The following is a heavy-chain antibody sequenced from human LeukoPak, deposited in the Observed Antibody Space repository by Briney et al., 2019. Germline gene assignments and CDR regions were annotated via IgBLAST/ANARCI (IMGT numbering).Heavy chain of an antibody. J-gene: IGHJ5*02. CDR1: GGSFSGYY. V-gene: IGHV4-34*01. CDR3: ARGEVDNWFDP. Sequence: SETLSLTCAVYGGSFSGYYWSWIRQPPGKGLEWIGEINHSGSTNYNPSLKSRVTISVDTSKNQFSLKLSSVTAADTAVYYCARGEVDNWFDPWGQGTLVTVSS. D-gene: IGHD2-15*01. CDR2: INHSGST.